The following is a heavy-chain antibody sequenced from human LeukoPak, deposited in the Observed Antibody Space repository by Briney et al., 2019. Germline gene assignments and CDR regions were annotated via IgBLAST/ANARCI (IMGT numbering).Heavy chain of an antibody. J-gene: IGHJ4*02. CDR1: GFTFSSYA. D-gene: IGHD2-15*01. CDR3: AKDLLDIVVVVAATPVGGGFDY. Sequence: GGSLRLSCAASGFTFSSYAMSWVRQAPGKGLEWVSAISGSGGSTYYADSVKGRFTISRDNSKNTLYLQMNSLRAEDTAVYYCAKDLLDIVVVVAATPVGGGFDYWGQGTLVTVSS. CDR2: ISGSGGST. V-gene: IGHV3-23*01.